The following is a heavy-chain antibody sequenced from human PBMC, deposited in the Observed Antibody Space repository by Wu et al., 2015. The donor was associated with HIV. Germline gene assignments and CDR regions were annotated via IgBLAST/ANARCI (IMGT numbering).Heavy chain of an antibody. V-gene: IGHV1-69*01. CDR2: ISPVFGTT. CDR3: ACWGSDYYYYYMDV. CDR1: GGTFGSYA. D-gene: IGHD3-16*01. J-gene: IGHJ6*03. Sequence: QVQLVQSGAEVKKPGSSVKVSCKASGGTFGSYAISWVRQAPGQGLEWMGGISPVFGTTHYTQKFLGRVTITADQSTSTAYMELSGLRSDDTAVYYCACWGSDYYYYYMDVWGKGTTVTVSS.